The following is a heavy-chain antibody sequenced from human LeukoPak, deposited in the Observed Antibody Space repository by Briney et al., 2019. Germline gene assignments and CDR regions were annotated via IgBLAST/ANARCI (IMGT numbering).Heavy chain of an antibody. Sequence: PGGSLRLSCAASGFTFSSYWMSWVRQAPGKGLEWVATIKREGSEKYYVDSVKGRFTISRDNAKNSLYLQMNSLRAEDTAVYYCATDDNSGSDYWGQGTLVTVSS. CDR1: GFTFSSYW. J-gene: IGHJ4*02. V-gene: IGHV3-7*01. CDR2: IKREGSEK. D-gene: IGHD3-22*01. CDR3: ATDDNSGSDY.